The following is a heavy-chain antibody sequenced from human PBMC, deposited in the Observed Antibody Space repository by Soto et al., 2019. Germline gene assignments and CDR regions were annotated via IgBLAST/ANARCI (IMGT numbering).Heavy chain of an antibody. J-gene: IGHJ6*02. Sequence: PGGSLRLSCAASGFTFSSYGMHWVRQAPGKGLEWVAVISYDGSNKYYADSVKGRFTISRDNSKNTLYLQMNSLRAEDTAVYYCARPQVGAARALYYYYGMDVWGQGTTVTVSS. CDR3: ARPQVGAARALYYYYGMDV. D-gene: IGHD6-6*01. CDR1: GFTFSSYG. CDR2: ISYDGSNK. V-gene: IGHV3-30*03.